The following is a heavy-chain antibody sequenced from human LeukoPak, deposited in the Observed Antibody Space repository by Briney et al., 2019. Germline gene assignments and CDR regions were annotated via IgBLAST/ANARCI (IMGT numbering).Heavy chain of an antibody. CDR3: ATLTYYYSYLAV. V-gene: IGHV4-39*01. Sequence: SETLSLTCTISGDSIGSSSYYWGWIPQAPGKGLDWIGCMYYSGSGSYSPSLKSQVTISLDTSNNRFSLKLNSVTDADTAVYYCATLTYYYSYLAVWGKGTTVTVSS. CDR2: MYYSGSG. J-gene: IGHJ6*03. CDR1: GDSIGSSSYY.